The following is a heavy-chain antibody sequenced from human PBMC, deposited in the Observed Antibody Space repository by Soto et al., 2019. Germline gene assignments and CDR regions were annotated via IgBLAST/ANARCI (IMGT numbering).Heavy chain of an antibody. J-gene: IGHJ4*02. CDR3: ARLNPRPGYISGGNYFDY. Sequence: GESLKISCKCSAYIFTSYWIGWVRQMPGKGLEWMGIIYTDDADSRYSPSFQGQVTISVDKSTNTAYLQWSSLKASDTAMYYCARLNPRPGYISGGNYFDYWGQGTLVTVSS. CDR1: AYIFTSYW. V-gene: IGHV5-51*01. D-gene: IGHD6-25*01. CDR2: IYTDDADS.